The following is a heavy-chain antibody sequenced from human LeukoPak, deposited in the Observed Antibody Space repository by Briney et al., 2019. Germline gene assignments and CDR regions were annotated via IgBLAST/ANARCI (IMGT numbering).Heavy chain of an antibody. CDR1: GGSFTSSNYY. D-gene: IGHD3-9*01. V-gene: IGHV4-39*07. J-gene: IGHJ4*02. CDR3: ARNDILTGYYNSIDY. CDR2: INHSGST. Sequence: SETLSLTCTVSGGSFTSSNYYWGWIRQPPGKGLEWIGEINHSGSTNYNPSLKSRVTISVDTSKNQFSLKLSSVTAADTAVYYCARNDILTGYYNSIDYWGQGTLVTVSS.